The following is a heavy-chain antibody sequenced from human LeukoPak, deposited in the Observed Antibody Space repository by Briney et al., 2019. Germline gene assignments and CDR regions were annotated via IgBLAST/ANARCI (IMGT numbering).Heavy chain of an antibody. D-gene: IGHD5-12*01. J-gene: IGHJ2*01. V-gene: IGHV1-18*01. CDR1: GYTFTSYG. CDR3: ARIESGYDFWYFDL. Sequence: ASVKVSCKASGYTFTSYGISWVRQAPGQGLEWMGWISAYNGNTNYAQKLQGRVTMTTDTSTSTAYMELRSLRSEDTAVYYCARIESGYDFWYFDLWGRGTLVTVSS. CDR2: ISAYNGNT.